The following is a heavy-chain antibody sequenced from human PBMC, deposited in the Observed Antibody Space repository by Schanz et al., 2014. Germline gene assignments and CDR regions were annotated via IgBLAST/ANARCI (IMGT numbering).Heavy chain of an antibody. CDR3: ARRSVSPSGNSYGYVVAWFDP. CDR1: GGSISSSSYY. Sequence: QLQLQESGPGLVKPSETLSLTCTVSGGSISSSSYYWGWIRQPPGKGLEWIGSIYYTGSTNNNPSLTSRVTMSVDTSTNQFSLRLASVTAADTALYYCARRSVSPSGNSYGYVVAWFDPWGQGTLVTVSS. J-gene: IGHJ5*02. V-gene: IGHV4-39*07. D-gene: IGHD5-18*01. CDR2: IYYTGST.